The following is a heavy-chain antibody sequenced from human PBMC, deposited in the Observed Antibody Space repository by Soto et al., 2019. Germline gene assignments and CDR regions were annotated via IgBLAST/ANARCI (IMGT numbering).Heavy chain of an antibody. CDR2: VSSTGST. CDR3: ATLKGGYFDY. V-gene: IGHV4-4*08. J-gene: IGHJ4*02. CDR1: GASITQYY. Sequence: PSETLSLTCTVSGASITQYYWNWIRQSPGKGLEWIVSVSSTGSTVYNPTLKSQITVSLETSKNQFSLKLNYVTAADTAVYYCATLKGGYFDYWGQGTLVTVSS.